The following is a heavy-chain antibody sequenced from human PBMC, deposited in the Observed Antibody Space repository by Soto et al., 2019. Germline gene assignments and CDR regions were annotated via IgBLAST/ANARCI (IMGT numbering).Heavy chain of an antibody. CDR3: ASGSLYGSGSYPVDY. D-gene: IGHD3-10*01. V-gene: IGHV1-69*06. CDR1: GYTFTDYG. Sequence: SVKVSCKTSGYTFTDYGISWVRQAPGQGLEWMGTIIPLFGTLNYAQKLQGRVTLSADRSTSTAYMELSSLRSDDTAVYYCASGSLYGSGSYPVDYWGQGTLVTVSS. CDR2: IIPLFGTL. J-gene: IGHJ4*01.